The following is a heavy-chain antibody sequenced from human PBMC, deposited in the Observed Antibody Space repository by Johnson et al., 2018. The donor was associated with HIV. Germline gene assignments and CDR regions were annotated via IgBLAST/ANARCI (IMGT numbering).Heavy chain of an antibody. J-gene: IGHJ3*02. CDR3: TKEIERDRAFDI. D-gene: IGHD1-14*01. V-gene: IGHV3-66*02. Sequence: EVQLVESGGGLVQPGGSLRLSCAASGFTVSSNYMSWVRQAPGKGLEWVSVIYSGGSTYYADSVKGRFTISRDKSKNTVYLQMNSLRADDTVVYYCTKEIERDRAFDIWGQGTMVTVSS. CDR2: IYSGGST. CDR1: GFTVSSNY.